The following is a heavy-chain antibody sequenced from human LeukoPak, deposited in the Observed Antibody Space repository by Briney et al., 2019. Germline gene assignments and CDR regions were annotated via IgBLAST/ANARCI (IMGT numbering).Heavy chain of an antibody. J-gene: IGHJ5*02. CDR3: ARLYVGDGYNLFDL. V-gene: IGHV4-4*02. Sequence: SGTLSLACAVSGGSISSINWWSWVRQPPGKGLEWIGEIYHSGTSNYNPSLKSRVTISVDKSKDQFSLKLSSVTAANTAVYYCARLYVGDGYNLFDLWGQGTLVTVSS. D-gene: IGHD3-16*01. CDR1: GGSISSINW. CDR2: IYHSGTS.